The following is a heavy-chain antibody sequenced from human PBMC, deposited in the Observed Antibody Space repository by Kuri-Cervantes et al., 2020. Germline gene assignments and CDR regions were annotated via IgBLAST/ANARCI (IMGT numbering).Heavy chain of an antibody. D-gene: IGHD3-22*01. V-gene: IGHV4-34*01. CDR3: ARGGWLLPQRRGHYMDV. CDR2: INHSGST. J-gene: IGHJ6*03. Sequence: GSLRLSCAVYGGSFSGYYWSWIRQPPGKGLEWIGEINHSGSTNYNPSLKSRVTISVDTSKNQFSLKLSSVTAADTAVYYCARGGWLLPQRRGHYMDVWGKGTTVTVSS. CDR1: GGSFSGYY.